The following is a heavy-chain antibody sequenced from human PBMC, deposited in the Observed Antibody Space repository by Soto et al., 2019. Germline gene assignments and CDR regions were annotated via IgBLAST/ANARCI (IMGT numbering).Heavy chain of an antibody. J-gene: IGHJ6*02. V-gene: IGHV3-74*01. CDR1: GFTFSSYW. CDR3: ARVVAARSRVHYYYYGMDV. D-gene: IGHD6-6*01. Sequence: GGSLRLSCAASGFTFSSYWMHWVRQAPGKGLVWVSRINSDGSSTSYADSVKGRFTISRDNAKNTLYLQMNSLRAEDTAVYYCARVVAARSRVHYYYYGMDVWGQGTTVTVSS. CDR2: INSDGSST.